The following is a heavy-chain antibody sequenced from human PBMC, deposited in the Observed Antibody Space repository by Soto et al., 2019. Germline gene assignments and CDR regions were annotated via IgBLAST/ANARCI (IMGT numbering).Heavy chain of an antibody. V-gene: IGHV1-3*04. CDR2: INTDNVDT. J-gene: IGHJ4*02. Sequence: QVQLVQSGAEVKKPGASVKFSCKASGYTFTSFIMHWVRQAPGQRLEWMGWINTDNVDTKYSQKFQGRLTISRDTSASTAYMELSSLGSEDTAVYYCARDQDTSGYGVFDYWGQGNLVTVSS. CDR3: ARDQDTSGYGVFDY. D-gene: IGHD5-12*01. CDR1: GYTFTSFI.